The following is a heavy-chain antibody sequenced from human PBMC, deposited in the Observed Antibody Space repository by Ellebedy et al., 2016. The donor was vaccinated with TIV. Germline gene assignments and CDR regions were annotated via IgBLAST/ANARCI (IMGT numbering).Heavy chain of an antibody. D-gene: IGHD1-26*01. CDR1: GLTFSNYW. J-gene: IGHJ4*02. CDR2: IKSDGSST. Sequence: GGSLRLXXAASGLTFSNYWMHWVRQAPGKGLVWVSRIKSDGSSTTYADSVKGRFTISRDNAKNTLYLQMNSLRAEDTAVYYCARDPGELLPGLADYWGQGTLVTVSS. CDR3: ARDPGELLPGLADY. V-gene: IGHV3-74*01.